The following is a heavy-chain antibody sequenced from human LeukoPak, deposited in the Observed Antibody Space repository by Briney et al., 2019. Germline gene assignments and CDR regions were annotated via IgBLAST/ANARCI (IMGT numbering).Heavy chain of an antibody. J-gene: IGHJ4*02. CDR2: ISYDGGNK. CDR3: ARDHYDYGQPFDY. D-gene: IGHD4-17*01. CDR1: GFTFSNYA. Sequence: GRSLRLSCEASGFTFSNYAMHWVRQAPGKGLEWVAVISYDGGNKYYADSVKGRFTISRDNAKNSVYLQMNSLRAEDTAVYYCARDHYDYGQPFDYWGQGTLVTVSS. V-gene: IGHV3-30*04.